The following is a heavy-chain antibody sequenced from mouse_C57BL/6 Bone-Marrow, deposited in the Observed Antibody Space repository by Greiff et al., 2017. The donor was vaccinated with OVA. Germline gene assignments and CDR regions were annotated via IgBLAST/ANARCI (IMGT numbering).Heavy chain of an antibody. CDR3: ARRAYYSNYVSAMDY. Sequence: EVKLVESGGDLVKPGGSLKLSCAASGFTFSSYGMSWVRQTPDKRLEWVATISSGGSYTYYPDSVKGRFTISRDNAKNTLYLQMSSLKSEDTAMYYGARRAYYSNYVSAMDYWGQGTSVTVSS. V-gene: IGHV5-6*02. D-gene: IGHD2-5*01. CDR2: ISSGGSYT. CDR1: GFTFSSYG. J-gene: IGHJ4*01.